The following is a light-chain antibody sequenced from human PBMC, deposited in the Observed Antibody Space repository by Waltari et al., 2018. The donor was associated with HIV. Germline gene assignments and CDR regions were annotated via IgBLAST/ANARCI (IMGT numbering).Light chain of an antibody. CDR1: QSVSSSY. V-gene: IGKV3-20*01. CDR3: QQYGRSPRT. J-gene: IGKJ1*01. Sequence: EIVLTQSPGTLSLSPGERATLSCKASQSVSSSYLAWYQQKPGQAPRLLIYGASSRATGIPDRFSGSGSGTDFTLTISILEPEDFAVYYCQQYGRSPRTFGQGTKVEIK. CDR2: GAS.